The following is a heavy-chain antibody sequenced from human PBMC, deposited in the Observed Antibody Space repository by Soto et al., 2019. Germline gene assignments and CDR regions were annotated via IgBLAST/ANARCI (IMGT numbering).Heavy chain of an antibody. D-gene: IGHD2-21*02. J-gene: IGHJ6*02. Sequence: PGGSLRLSCEVSGFTFSMYSMSWVRQSPGKGLEWVAKIPQDGVDGHYADSVKGRFTISRDNGKNSLYLQLNNLRAEDTAVYYCARDHLILPAHDFFYGSDVWG. CDR1: GFTFSMYS. CDR2: IPQDGVDG. V-gene: IGHV3-7*03. CDR3: ARDHLILPAHDFFYGSDV.